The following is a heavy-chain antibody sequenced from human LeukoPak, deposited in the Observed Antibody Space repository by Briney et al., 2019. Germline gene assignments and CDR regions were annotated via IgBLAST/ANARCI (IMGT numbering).Heavy chain of an antibody. V-gene: IGHV1-46*01. CDR2: INPSGGST. Sequence: GXGLEGMGVINPSGGSTSYAQRFQGRLAMTRDSSTSTVYMELSSLRSEDTAVYYCARDDSSGYNFDYWGQGTLVTVSS. CDR3: ARDDSSGYNFDY. J-gene: IGHJ4*02. D-gene: IGHD3-22*01.